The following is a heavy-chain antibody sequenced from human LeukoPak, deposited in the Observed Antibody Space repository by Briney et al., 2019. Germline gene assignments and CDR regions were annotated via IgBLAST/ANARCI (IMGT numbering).Heavy chain of an antibody. CDR3: AMLVFGDSDRLVY. CDR1: AFTFTTYA. J-gene: IGHJ4*02. D-gene: IGHD4-17*01. V-gene: IGHV3-23*01. CDR2: ICGRGGRT. Sequence: GRCLRPSWAPAAFTFTTYAINCVRQARGKGLEWVPSICGRGGRTYYAGPVKGRFTISRDHSKNTLYLQMNSLRAEDPGLYYCAMLVFGDSDRLVYWGQGAPVTVSS.